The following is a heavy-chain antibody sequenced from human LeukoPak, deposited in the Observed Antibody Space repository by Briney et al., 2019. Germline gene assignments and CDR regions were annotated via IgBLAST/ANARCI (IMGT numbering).Heavy chain of an antibody. CDR2: ISYDGSNQ. CDR1: GFTFSSYA. V-gene: IGHV3-30-3*01. D-gene: IGHD5-24*01. Sequence: GGSLRLSCAASGFTFSSYAMHWVRQAPGKGLEWVAVISYDGSNQYYADSVKGRFTISRDNSKNTLYLQMNSLRAEDTAVYYCARARDVAASDYWGQGTLVTVSS. CDR3: ARARDVAASDY. J-gene: IGHJ4*02.